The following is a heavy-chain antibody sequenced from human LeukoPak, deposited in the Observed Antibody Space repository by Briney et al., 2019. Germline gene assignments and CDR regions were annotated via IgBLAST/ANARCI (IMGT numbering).Heavy chain of an antibody. V-gene: IGHV3-21*01. CDR3: AREDYGDYVSYFDY. CDR2: ISSTSSFI. Sequence: GGSLRLSCATSGFTFSSYIMNWVRQGPGKGLEWVSFISSTSSFIYYADSLKGRFTISRDNPKNSLYLQMNSLRAEDTAVYYCAREDYGDYVSYFDYWGQGALVTVSS. CDR1: GFTFSSYI. D-gene: IGHD4-17*01. J-gene: IGHJ4*02.